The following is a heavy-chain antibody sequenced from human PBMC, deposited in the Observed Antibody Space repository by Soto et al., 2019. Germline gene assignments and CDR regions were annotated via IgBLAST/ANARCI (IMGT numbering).Heavy chain of an antibody. V-gene: IGHV1-46*01. J-gene: IGHJ4*02. Sequence: GASVKVSCKASGYTLTHYYMHWVRQAPGRGPEWVGVINPSTLVTSYAQKFQGRVTMTRDTSTSTVYMELNSLISEDTAVYYCARNGQTYDYYFFDNWGQGTLVTVSS. CDR2: INPSTLVT. D-gene: IGHD5-12*01. CDR1: GYTLTHYY. CDR3: ARNGQTYDYYFFDN.